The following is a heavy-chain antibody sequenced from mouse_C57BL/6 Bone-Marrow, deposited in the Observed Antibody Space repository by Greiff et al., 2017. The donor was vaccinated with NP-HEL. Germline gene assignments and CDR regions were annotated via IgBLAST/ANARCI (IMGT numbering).Heavy chain of an antibody. D-gene: IGHD1-1*01. CDR1: GYTFTNYW. V-gene: IGHV1-63*01. J-gene: IGHJ1*03. CDR3: ARGPTVVSFYWYFDV. Sequence: VQLQQSGAELVRPGTSVKMSCKASGYTFTNYWIGWAKQRPGHGLAWIGDIYPGGGYTNYNEKFKGKATLTADKSSSTAYMQFSSLTSEDSAIYYCARGPTVVSFYWYFDVWGTGTTVTVSS. CDR2: IYPGGGYT.